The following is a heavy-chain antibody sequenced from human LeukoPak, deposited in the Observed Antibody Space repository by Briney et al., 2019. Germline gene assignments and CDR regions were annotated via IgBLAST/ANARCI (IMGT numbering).Heavy chain of an antibody. Sequence: PSETLSLTCAVSGGSISSYYWSWIRQPPGKGLEWIGFIHYSGSTKNNPSLKCRVTMSVDTSKNQFSLKLSSVTAADTAVYYCARILDGSTEGYYFDYWGQGTLVTVSS. CDR3: ARILDGSTEGYYFDY. J-gene: IGHJ4*02. CDR1: GGSISSYY. V-gene: IGHV4-59*08. CDR2: IHYSGST. D-gene: IGHD4-17*01.